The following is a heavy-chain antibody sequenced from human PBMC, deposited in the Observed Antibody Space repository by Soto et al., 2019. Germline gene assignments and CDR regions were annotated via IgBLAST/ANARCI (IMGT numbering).Heavy chain of an antibody. Sequence: SETLSLTCSVAGGSISSSRYYWCWIRQPPGKGLEWIGSIYYSGSTYYNPSLQSRVTISVDTSKNQFSLKLSSVTAADTAVYYCARLHQQLPDYWSQGTLVTVSS. CDR3: ARLHQQLPDY. D-gene: IGHD6-13*01. CDR1: GGSISSSRYY. J-gene: IGHJ4*02. CDR2: IYYSGST. V-gene: IGHV4-39*01.